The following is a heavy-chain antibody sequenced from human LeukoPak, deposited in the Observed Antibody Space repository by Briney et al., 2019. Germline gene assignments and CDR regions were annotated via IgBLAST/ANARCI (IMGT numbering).Heavy chain of an antibody. D-gene: IGHD2-2*01. CDR2: IKSKTDGGTT. J-gene: IGHJ4*02. CDR3: TTAPAAYTFDY. V-gene: IGHV3-15*01. Sequence: GGSLRLSCAASGFTFSSYWMSWVRQAPGKGLEWVGRIKSKTDGGTTEYAVPVKGRFSISRDDSENTLYLQMNSLKTEDTAVYYCTTAPAAYTFDYWGQGTLVTVSS. CDR1: GFTFSSYW.